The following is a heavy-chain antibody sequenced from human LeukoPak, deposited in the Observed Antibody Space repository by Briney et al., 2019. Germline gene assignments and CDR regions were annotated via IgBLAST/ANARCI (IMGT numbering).Heavy chain of an antibody. CDR1: GFTFDDYG. V-gene: IGHV3-20*04. D-gene: IGHD3-16*01. Sequence: LSGGSLRLSCAASGFTFDDYGMSWVRQAPGKGLEWVSGINWNGGSTGYADSVKGRFTISRDSAKNSLYLQMNSLRAEDTALYYCARAGGGYGDYFNYWGQGTLVTVSS. J-gene: IGHJ4*02. CDR2: INWNGGST. CDR3: ARAGGGYGDYFNY.